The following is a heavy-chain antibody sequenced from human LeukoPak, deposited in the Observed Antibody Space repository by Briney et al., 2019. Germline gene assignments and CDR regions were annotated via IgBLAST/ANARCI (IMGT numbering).Heavy chain of an antibody. CDR3: ARDLGEYSYGYYFDY. J-gene: IGHJ4*02. Sequence: GASVKVSCKASGYTFTSYGISWVRQAPGQELEWMGWISAYNGNTNYAQKLQGRVTMTTDTSTSTAYMELRSLRSDDTAVYYCARDLGEYSYGYYFDYWGQGTLVTVSS. CDR1: GYTFTSYG. V-gene: IGHV1-18*01. D-gene: IGHD5-18*01. CDR2: ISAYNGNT.